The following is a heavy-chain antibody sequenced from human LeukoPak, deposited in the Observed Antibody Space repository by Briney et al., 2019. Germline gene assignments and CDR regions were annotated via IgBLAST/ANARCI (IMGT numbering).Heavy chain of an antibody. Sequence: GGSLRLSCAASGFTFSDWYMSWIRQTPAKGLEWASYVSPSDDTMYCADSVRGRFTISRDNAKRSLYLQMNNLRAEDTAVYYCARGHFGLDNWGQGTLVTVSS. V-gene: IGHV3-11*01. CDR1: GFTFSDWY. CDR2: VSPSDDTM. D-gene: IGHD3-3*01. CDR3: ARGHFGLDN. J-gene: IGHJ4*02.